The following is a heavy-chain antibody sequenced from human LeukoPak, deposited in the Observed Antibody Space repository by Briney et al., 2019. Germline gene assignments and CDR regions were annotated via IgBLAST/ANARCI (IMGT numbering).Heavy chain of an antibody. CDR3: ARIQKLAVAGYRYFDL. CDR2: IYYSGST. J-gene: IGHJ2*01. D-gene: IGHD6-19*01. CDR1: GGSISSHY. V-gene: IGHV4-59*11. Sequence: ASETLSLTCTVSGGSISSHYWSWIRQPPGKGLEWIAYIYYSGSTNYNPSLKSRVTITVDTTKNQFSLKLSSVTAAVTAGYYRARIQKLAVAGYRYFDLWGRGTLVTVSS.